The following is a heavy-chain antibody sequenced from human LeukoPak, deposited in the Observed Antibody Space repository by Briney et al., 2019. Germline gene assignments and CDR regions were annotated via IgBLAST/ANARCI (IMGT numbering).Heavy chain of an antibody. Sequence: KHGESLKISCKGSGYSFTSYWIGWVRQMPGKGLEWMGVIYPGDSDTRYSPSFQGQVTISADKSISTAYLQWSSLKASDTAMYYCARQSPTYYYDSSAIQGYFDYWGQGTLVTVSS. J-gene: IGHJ4*02. V-gene: IGHV5-51*01. CDR2: IYPGDSDT. D-gene: IGHD3-22*01. CDR1: GYSFTSYW. CDR3: ARQSPTYYYDSSAIQGYFDY.